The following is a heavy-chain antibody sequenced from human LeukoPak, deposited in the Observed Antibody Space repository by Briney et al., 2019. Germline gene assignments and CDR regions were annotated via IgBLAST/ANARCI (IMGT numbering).Heavy chain of an antibody. J-gene: IGHJ3*02. D-gene: IGHD3-10*01. V-gene: IGHV1-69*13. CDR1: GGTFSFYT. Sequence: SVKVSCKASGGTFSFYTISWVRQAPGQGLEWMGGIIPIFGTANYAQKFQGRVTITADESTSTAYMELSSLRSEDTAVYYCARAGRGSYSIRYAFDIWGQGTMVTVSS. CDR2: IIPIFGTA. CDR3: ARAGRGSYSIRYAFDI.